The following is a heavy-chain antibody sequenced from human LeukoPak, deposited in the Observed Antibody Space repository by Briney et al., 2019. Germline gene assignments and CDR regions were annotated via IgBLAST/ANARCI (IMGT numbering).Heavy chain of an antibody. D-gene: IGHD3-3*01. Sequence: SEALSLTCTVSGGSISSGGYYWSWNRQHPGQGREGIGYIYYSGSTYYNPSLKSRLTISVDTPKNQFSLKLSSVTAADTAVYYCARVDVFGVVSSDYYYYYMDVWGKGTTVTVSS. CDR2: IYYSGST. CDR3: ARVDVFGVVSSDYYYYYMDV. V-gene: IGHV4-31*03. J-gene: IGHJ6*03. CDR1: GGSISSGGYY.